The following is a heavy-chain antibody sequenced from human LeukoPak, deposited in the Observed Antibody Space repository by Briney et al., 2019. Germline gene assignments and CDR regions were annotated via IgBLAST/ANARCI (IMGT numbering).Heavy chain of an antibody. J-gene: IGHJ5*02. CDR2: IKEDGSKK. D-gene: IGHD3-10*02. CDR1: GYTFKTYW. V-gene: IGHV3-7*01. CDR3: TTITLFHXXLDR. Sequence: PGGSLRLSCAASGYTFKTYWMTWVRQAPGKGLEWVANIKEDGSKKYYVDSVKDRFSISRDNAKNSLYLQMNSLRAEDTAVYYCTTITLFHXXLDRWGQGXXXTXSS.